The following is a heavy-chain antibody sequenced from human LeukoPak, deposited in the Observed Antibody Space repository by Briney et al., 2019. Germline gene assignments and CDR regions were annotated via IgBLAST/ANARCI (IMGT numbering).Heavy chain of an antibody. Sequence: GGPLRLSCLASGFTFSSYAMSWVRQAPGKGLEWVSAIRGSGGSTFYADSVKGRFTISRDNSKNTLYLQMNSLRAEDTAVYYCAKGDIVVVPAATFDYWGQGTLVTVSS. V-gene: IGHV3-23*01. D-gene: IGHD2-2*01. J-gene: IGHJ4*02. CDR2: IRGSGGST. CDR3: AKGDIVVVPAATFDY. CDR1: GFTFSSYA.